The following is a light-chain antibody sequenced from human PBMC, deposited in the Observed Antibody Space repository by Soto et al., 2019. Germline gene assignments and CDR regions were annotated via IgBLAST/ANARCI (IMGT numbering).Light chain of an antibody. CDR2: EGS. J-gene: IGLJ3*02. V-gene: IGLV2-23*01. CDR1: GSDVGSFDL. CDR3: SSYAGSMTWV. Sequence: QSALTQPASVSGSPEQSITISCTGPGSDVGSFDLVSWYQQHPGKAPKLIIFEGSKRPSGVSNRFSDSKSDNRASLTISGLQAEDEADYYCSSYAGSMTWVFGGGTKLTVL.